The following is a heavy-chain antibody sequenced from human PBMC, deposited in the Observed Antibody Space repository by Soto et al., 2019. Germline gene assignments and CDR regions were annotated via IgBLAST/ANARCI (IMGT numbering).Heavy chain of an antibody. CDR1: GFTFSTYG. J-gene: IGHJ4*02. CDR3: AKSVYNWNDGFFDY. D-gene: IGHD1-1*01. V-gene: IGHV3-30*18. CDR2: ISYDGVNK. Sequence: GGSLRLSCAASGFTFSTYGMHWVRQAPGKGLEWVAVISYDGVNKYYADSVKGRFTISRDNSKNTLYLQMNSLRAEDTVVYYCAKSVYNWNDGFFDYWGQGTPVTVSS.